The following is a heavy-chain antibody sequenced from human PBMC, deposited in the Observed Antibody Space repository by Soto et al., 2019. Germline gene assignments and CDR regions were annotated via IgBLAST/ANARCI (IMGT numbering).Heavy chain of an antibody. CDR1: GLPFSNYW. V-gene: IGHV3-74*01. CDR3: ARESSGYSSYFXY. Sequence: GGSLRLSCAGSGLPFSNYWIHWVRQAPGQGLAWVSRISRDASTTTYADSVKGRFTISRDFAKNTVYLQMNSLRAEDTAVYYCARESSGYSSYFXYWGQGALVTVSS. J-gene: IGHJ4*02. D-gene: IGHD5-12*01. CDR2: ISRDASTT.